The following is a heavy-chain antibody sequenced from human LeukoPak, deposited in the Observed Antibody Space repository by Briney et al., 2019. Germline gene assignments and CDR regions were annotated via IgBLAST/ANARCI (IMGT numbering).Heavy chain of an antibody. V-gene: IGHV1-46*01. CDR2: INPNGGST. Sequence: ASVKVSCKASGYTFTSYYMHWVRQAPGQGLEWMGLINPNGGSTTYAQKFQGRVTMTRDTSTSTVYMNLSSLRSEDTAVHSCARGNPPYYFNYWGQGTLVTVSS. D-gene: IGHD1-14*01. J-gene: IGHJ4*02. CDR3: ARGNPPYYFNY. CDR1: GYTFTSYY.